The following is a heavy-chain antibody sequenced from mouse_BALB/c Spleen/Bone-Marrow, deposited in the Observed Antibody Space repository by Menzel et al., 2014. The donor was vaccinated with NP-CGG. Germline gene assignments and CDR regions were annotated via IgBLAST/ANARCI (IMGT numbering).Heavy chain of an antibody. CDR2: IDPANGNT. CDR1: GFNIKDTY. V-gene: IGHV14-3*02. J-gene: IGHJ4*01. Sequence: VHVKQSGAERVKPGASVKLSCTASGFNIKDTYMHWVKQRPEQGLEWIGRIDPANGNTKYDPKFQGKATITADTSSNTAYLQLSSLTSEDTAVYYCALLLRYYAMDYWGQGTSVTVSS. CDR3: ALLLRYYAMDY. D-gene: IGHD1-1*01.